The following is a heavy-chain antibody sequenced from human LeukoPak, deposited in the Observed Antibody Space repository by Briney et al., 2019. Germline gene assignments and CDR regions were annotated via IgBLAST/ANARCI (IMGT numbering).Heavy chain of an antibody. V-gene: IGHV3-23*01. CDR3: AKLFGSGWYRGGIDY. J-gene: IGHJ4*02. Sequence: GGSLRLSCAASGFTFSSYAMSWVRQAPGKGLEWVSAISGSGGSTYYADSVKGRFTISRDNSKNTLYLQMNSLRAEDTAVYYCAKLFGSGWYRGGIDYWGQGTLVTVSS. CDR2: ISGSGGST. CDR1: GFTFSSYA. D-gene: IGHD6-19*01.